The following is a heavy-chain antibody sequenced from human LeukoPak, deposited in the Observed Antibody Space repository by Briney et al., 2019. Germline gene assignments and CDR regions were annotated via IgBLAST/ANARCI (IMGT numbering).Heavy chain of an antibody. CDR1: GYTFTSYY. J-gene: IGHJ6*02. CDR3: ARDATFITGTTNYYYGTDV. V-gene: IGHV1-46*01. D-gene: IGHD1-7*01. CDR2: INPSGGST. Sequence: GASVKVSCKASGYTFTSYYMHWVRQAPGQGLEWMGIINPSGGSTSYAQKFQGRVTMTRDTSTSTVYMELSSLRSEDTAVYYCARDATFITGTTNYYYGTDVWGQGTTVTVSS.